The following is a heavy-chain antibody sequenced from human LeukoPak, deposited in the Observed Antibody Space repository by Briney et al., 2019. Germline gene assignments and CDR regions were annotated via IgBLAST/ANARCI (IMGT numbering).Heavy chain of an antibody. D-gene: IGHD3-10*01. CDR2: ISGSGGST. V-gene: IGHV3-23*01. Sequence: GGSLRLSCAASGFTFSSYAMSWVRQAPGKGLEWVSAISGSGGSTYYADSVKGRFTISRDNAKNSLYLQMNSLRAEDTAVYYCARDHGSGLGDLDPWGQGTLVTVSS. CDR1: GFTFSSYA. CDR3: ARDHGSGLGDLDP. J-gene: IGHJ5*02.